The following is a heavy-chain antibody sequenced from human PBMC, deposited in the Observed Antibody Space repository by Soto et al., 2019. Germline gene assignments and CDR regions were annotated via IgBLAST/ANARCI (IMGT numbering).Heavy chain of an antibody. CDR2: ISYDGSNK. J-gene: IGHJ4*02. Sequence: GGSLRLSCAASGFTFSSYAMHWVRQAPGKGLEWVAVISYDGSNKYYADSVKGRFTISRDNSKNTLYLQMNSLRAEDTAVYYCARGHGSNIVLVPEYYFDYWGQGTLVTVSS. D-gene: IGHD2-2*01. V-gene: IGHV3-30-3*01. CDR1: GFTFSSYA. CDR3: ARGHGSNIVLVPEYYFDY.